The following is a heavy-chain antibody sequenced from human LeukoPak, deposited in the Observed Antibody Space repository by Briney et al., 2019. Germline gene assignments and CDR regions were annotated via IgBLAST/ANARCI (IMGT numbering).Heavy chain of an antibody. V-gene: IGHV3-23*01. J-gene: IGHJ6*03. D-gene: IGHD3-10*01. CDR1: GFTFSSYG. CDR2: ISGSGGST. CDR3: AKDRDLYYYYYMDV. Sequence: PGGSLRLSCAASGFTFSSYGMSWVRQAPGKGLEWVSAISGSGGSTYYADSVKGRFTISRDNSKNTLYLQMNSLRAEDTAVYCCAKDRDLYYYYYMDVWGKGTTVTISS.